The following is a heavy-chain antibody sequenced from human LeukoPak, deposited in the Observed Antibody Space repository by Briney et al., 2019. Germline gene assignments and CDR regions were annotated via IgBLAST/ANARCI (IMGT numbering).Heavy chain of an antibody. CDR1: GFTFSSYA. Sequence: PGGSLRLSCAASGFTFSSYAMSWVRQAPGKGLEWVSAISGSGGSTSYADSVKVRFTISRDNSKTTLYLQMNSLMAPAPPVYYMAKDLVDVYWGQGALVTVSS. V-gene: IGHV3-23*01. CDR2: ISGSGGST. CDR3: AKDLVDVY. J-gene: IGHJ4*02.